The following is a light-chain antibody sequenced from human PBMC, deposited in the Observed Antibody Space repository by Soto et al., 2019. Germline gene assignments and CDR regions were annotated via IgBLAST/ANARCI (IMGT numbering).Light chain of an antibody. J-gene: IGLJ2*01. CDR3: SSYAGSNNLV. Sequence: QSALTQPPSASGSPGQSVTISCTGTSSDVGGYNYVSWYQQHPGKAPKPMIYEVSKRPSGVPDRFSGSKSGNTASLTVSGVQAEDEADYYCSSYAGSNNLVFGGGTKLTVL. V-gene: IGLV2-8*01. CDR1: SSDVGGYNY. CDR2: EVS.